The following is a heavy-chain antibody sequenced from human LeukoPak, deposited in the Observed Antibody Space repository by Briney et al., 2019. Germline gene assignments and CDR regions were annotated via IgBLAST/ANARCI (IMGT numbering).Heavy chain of an antibody. CDR1: GFTFSSYS. CDR3: ARGPSGFDY. Sequence: PGGSLRLSCAAAGFTFSSYSMNWVRQAPGKGLEWVSSISSSSSYIYYADSVNGRFTISRDNAKNTLYLQMNSLRAEDTAVYYCARGPSGFDYWGQGTLVTVSS. J-gene: IGHJ4*02. D-gene: IGHD3-10*01. CDR2: ISSSSSYI. V-gene: IGHV3-21*04.